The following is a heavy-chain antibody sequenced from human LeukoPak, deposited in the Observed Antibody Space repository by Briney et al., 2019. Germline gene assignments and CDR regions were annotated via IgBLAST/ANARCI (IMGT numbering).Heavy chain of an antibody. V-gene: IGHV3-73*01. D-gene: IGHD6-13*01. Sequence: GGSLRLSCAASGFTFSGSAMHWVRQASGKGLEWVGRIRSKANSYATAYAASVKGRFTISRDDSKNTAYLQMNSLKTEDMAVYYCTRPGLAAAGTPAYYYYYMDVWGKGTTVTVSS. CDR2: IRSKANSYAT. CDR1: GFTFSGSA. J-gene: IGHJ6*03. CDR3: TRPGLAAAGTPAYYYYYMDV.